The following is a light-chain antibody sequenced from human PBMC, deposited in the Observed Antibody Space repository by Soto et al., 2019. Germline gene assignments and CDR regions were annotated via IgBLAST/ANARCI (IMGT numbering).Light chain of an antibody. CDR1: KSVSSC. CDR2: DAS. J-gene: IGKJ1*01. V-gene: IGKV3-11*01. CDR3: QQSSNWHPWT. Sequence: EIVLTQSPATLSLSPGERATLSFRASKSVSSCLAWYQQKPGQAPRLLIYDASNRATGIPARFSGSGSGTGFTLTISSLEPEDFAVYYCQQSSNWHPWTFGQGTKVEI.